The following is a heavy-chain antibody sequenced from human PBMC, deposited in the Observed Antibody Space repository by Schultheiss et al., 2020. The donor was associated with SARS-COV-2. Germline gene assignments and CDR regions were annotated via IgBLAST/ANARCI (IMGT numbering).Heavy chain of an antibody. V-gene: IGHV3-30-3*01. CDR1: GFTFSSYA. Sequence: GGSLRLSCVASGFTFSSYAMHWVRQAPGKGLEWVAVISYDGSNKYYADSVKGRFTISRDNSKNTLYLQMNSLRAEDTAVYYCARDGVTMVADAFDIWGQGTMVTVSS. D-gene: IGHD3-10*01. J-gene: IGHJ3*02. CDR2: ISYDGSNK. CDR3: ARDGVTMVADAFDI.